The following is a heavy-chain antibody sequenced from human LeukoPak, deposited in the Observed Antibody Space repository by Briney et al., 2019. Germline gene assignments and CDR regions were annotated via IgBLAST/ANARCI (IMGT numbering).Heavy chain of an antibody. CDR2: INSDGSST. J-gene: IGHJ3*02. Sequence: GGSLRLSCAASGYTFSSYWMHWVRQAPGKGLVWVSRINSDGSSTSYADSVKGRFTISRDNAKNTLYLQMNSLRAEDTAVYYCARDGYNYGAFDIWGQGTMVTVSS. V-gene: IGHV3-74*01. CDR3: ARDGYNYGAFDI. D-gene: IGHD5-24*01. CDR1: GYTFSSYW.